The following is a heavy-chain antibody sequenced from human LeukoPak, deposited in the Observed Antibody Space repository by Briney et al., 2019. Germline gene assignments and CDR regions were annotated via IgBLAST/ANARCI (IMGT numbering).Heavy chain of an antibody. V-gene: IGHV3-64*02. J-gene: IGHJ6*03. CDR1: GLTFSNYS. CDR2: ISGDGARS. Sequence: SGGSLRLSCAGSGLTFSNYSFHWIRQAPGRGLQYVSVISGDGARSLYAESVKGGFTISRDISKNTLYLQMNSLRVEDTAVYYCAREDYMDVWGKGTTAIVTS. CDR3: AREDYMDV.